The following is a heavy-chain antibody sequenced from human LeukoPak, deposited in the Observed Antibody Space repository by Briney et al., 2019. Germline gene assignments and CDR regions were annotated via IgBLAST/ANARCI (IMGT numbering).Heavy chain of an antibody. CDR1: GYSFRDYG. CDR3: ARDPDY. V-gene: IGHV1-18*01. J-gene: IGHJ4*02. Sequence: ASVKVSFKASGYSFRDYGISWVRQAPGQGLEWLGWISAYNGNTNYAQKLQGRVTMTTDTSTSTAYMELRSLRSDDTAVYYCARDPDYWGQGTLVTVSS. CDR2: ISAYNGNT.